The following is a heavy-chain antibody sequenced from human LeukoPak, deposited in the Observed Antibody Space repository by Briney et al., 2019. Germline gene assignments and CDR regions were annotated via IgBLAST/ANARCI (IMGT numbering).Heavy chain of an antibody. CDR1: GGTFSSYA. J-gene: IGHJ5*02. D-gene: IGHD2-2*01. CDR2: IIPIFGTA. Sequence: ASVKVSCKACGGTFSSYAISWVRQAPGQGLEWVGGIIPIFGTANYAQKFQGRFTITADESTSTAYMELSSLRSEDTAVYYCARGSGDIVVVPADNWFDPWGQGTLVTVSS. V-gene: IGHV1-69*01. CDR3: ARGSGDIVVVPADNWFDP.